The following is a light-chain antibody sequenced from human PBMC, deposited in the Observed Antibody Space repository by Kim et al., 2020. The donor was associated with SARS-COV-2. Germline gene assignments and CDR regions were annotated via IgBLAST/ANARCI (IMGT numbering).Light chain of an antibody. CDR2: GKN. CDR1: SLRSYY. CDR3: NSRDSNDNVV. V-gene: IGLV3-19*01. J-gene: IGLJ2*01. Sequence: VALGHTVRISCQGDSLRSYYATWYQQKPGQAPIVVIYGKNNRPSGIPGRFSGSSSGNTASLTITGTQAGDEADYYCNSRDSNDNVVFGGGTQLTVL.